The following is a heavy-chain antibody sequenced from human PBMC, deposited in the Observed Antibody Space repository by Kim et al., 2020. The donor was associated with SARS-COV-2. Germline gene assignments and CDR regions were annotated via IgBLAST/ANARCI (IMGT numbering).Heavy chain of an antibody. CDR2: ISYDGSNK. CDR1: GFTFSSYA. J-gene: IGHJ3*02. Sequence: GGSLRLSCAASGFTFSSYAMHWVRQAPGKGLEWVAVISYDGSNKYYADSVKGRFTISRDNSKNTLYLQMNSLRAEDTAVYYCARGPDVLLWFGESGRYAFDIWGQGTMVTVSS. V-gene: IGHV3-30*04. D-gene: IGHD3-10*01. CDR3: ARGPDVLLWFGESGRYAFDI.